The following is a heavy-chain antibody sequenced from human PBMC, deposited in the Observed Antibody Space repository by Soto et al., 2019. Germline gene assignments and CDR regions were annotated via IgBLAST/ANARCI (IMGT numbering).Heavy chain of an antibody. CDR2: INHSGST. Sequence: ASETLSLTCTVSGGSVSTYYWSWIRQPPGKGLEWIGYINHSGSTNYNPSLKSRVTISVDTSKNQFSLKLNSVTAADTAVYYCAREVGGNSYTDAFDIWGQGIMVTVS. CDR3: AREVGGNSYTDAFDI. D-gene: IGHD1-26*01. J-gene: IGHJ3*02. CDR1: GGSVSTYY. V-gene: IGHV4-59*02.